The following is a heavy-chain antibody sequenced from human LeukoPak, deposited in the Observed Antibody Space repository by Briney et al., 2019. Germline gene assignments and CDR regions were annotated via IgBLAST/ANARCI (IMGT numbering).Heavy chain of an antibody. D-gene: IGHD1-26*01. CDR3: ARTGHSGSYYYYYYMDV. CDR2: IYESGST. V-gene: IGHV4-38-2*02. Sequence: SETLSLTCTVSGYSISSAYYWGWIRQPPGKGLEWIGSIYESGSTYYNPSLKSRVTISVDTSKNQLSLKLSSVTAADTAVYYCARTGHSGSYYYYYYMDVWGKGTTVTVSS. J-gene: IGHJ6*03. CDR1: GYSISSAYY.